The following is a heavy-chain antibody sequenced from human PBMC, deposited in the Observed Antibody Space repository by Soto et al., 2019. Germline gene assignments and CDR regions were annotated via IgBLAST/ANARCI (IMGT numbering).Heavy chain of an antibody. J-gene: IGHJ4*02. CDR3: ARSMTTVTTNDY. D-gene: IGHD4-17*01. CDR1: GGSISSGGYS. CDR2: IYHSGST. Sequence: SETLSLTCAVSGGSISSGGYSWSWIRQPPGKGLECIGYIYHSGSTYYNPSLKSRVTISVDRSKNQFSLKLSSVTAADTAVYYCARSMTTVTTNDYWGQGSLVTVSS. V-gene: IGHV4-30-2*01.